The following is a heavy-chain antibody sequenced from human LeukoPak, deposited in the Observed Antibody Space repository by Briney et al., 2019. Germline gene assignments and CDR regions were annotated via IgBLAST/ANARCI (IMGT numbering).Heavy chain of an antibody. Sequence: GGSLRLSCAASGFTFNNAWMTWVRQTPGKGLEWVGRIKSKTDGGTIDYAAPVKGRFTISRDDSKNTLYLQMNSLKTEDTAVYYCTTESWIQLWAFDYWGQGTLVSVSS. J-gene: IGHJ4*02. V-gene: IGHV3-15*01. CDR3: TTESWIQLWAFDY. D-gene: IGHD5-18*01. CDR1: GFTFNNAW. CDR2: IKSKTDGGTI.